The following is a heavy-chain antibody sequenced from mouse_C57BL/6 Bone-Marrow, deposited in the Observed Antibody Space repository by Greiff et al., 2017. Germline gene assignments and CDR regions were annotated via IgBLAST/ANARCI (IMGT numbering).Heavy chain of an antibody. J-gene: IGHJ3*01. V-gene: IGHV1-69*01. CDR2: IDPSDSYT. CDR3: AREGDSYDSNWGFAY. Sequence: QVQLQQPGAELVMPGASVKLSCKASGYTFTSYWMHWVKQRPGQGLEWIGEIDPSDSYTNYNQKFKGKSTLTVDKSSSTAYMQLSSLTSEDSAVYYCAREGDSYDSNWGFAYWGQGTLVTVSA. D-gene: IGHD2-5*01. CDR1: GYTFTSYW.